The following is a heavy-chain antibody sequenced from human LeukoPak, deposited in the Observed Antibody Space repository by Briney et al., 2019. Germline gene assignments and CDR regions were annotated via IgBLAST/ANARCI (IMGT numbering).Heavy chain of an antibody. CDR1: GFTFSSYA. Sequence: GRSLRLSCAASGFTFSSYAMHWVRQAPGKGLEWVAVISYDGSNKYYADSVKGRFTISRDNSKNTLYLQMSSLRAEDTAVYYCARAPLDYYDSSGYFDYWGQGTLVTVSP. CDR2: ISYDGSNK. D-gene: IGHD3-22*01. CDR3: ARAPLDYYDSSGYFDY. V-gene: IGHV3-30-3*01. J-gene: IGHJ4*02.